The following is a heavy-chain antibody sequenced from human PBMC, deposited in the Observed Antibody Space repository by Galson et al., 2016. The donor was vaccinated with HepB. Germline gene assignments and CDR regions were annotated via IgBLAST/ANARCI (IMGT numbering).Heavy chain of an antibody. V-gene: IGHV3-7*01. CDR3: ARVGRGSPSSFYHYGMDV. D-gene: IGHD6-6*01. CDR2: IKQDGSEK. CDR1: GFTLSKYY. J-gene: IGHJ6*02. Sequence: SLRLSCAASGFTLSKYYMTWVRQAPGEGLEWVANIKQDGSEKYYVDSVKGRFTVSRDNAKDSLDLHMNSLRVEDTAVYYCARVGRGSPSSFYHYGMDVWGQGTTVTVSS.